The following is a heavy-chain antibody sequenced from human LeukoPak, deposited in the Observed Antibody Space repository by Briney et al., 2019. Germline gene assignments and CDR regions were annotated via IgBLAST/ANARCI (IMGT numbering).Heavy chain of an antibody. CDR3: ARGVYIAAAQYGY. J-gene: IGHJ4*02. V-gene: IGHV4-59*01. CDR1: GGSITSYP. Sequence: SGTLSLTCTPPGGSITSYPWSWIRQPPGKGRGWIGYIYYSGTTNYNPSLKSRVTISVDTSKNQFSLKLSSVTAADTAVYYCARGVYIAAAQYGYWGQGTLVTVSS. D-gene: IGHD6-13*01. CDR2: IYYSGTT.